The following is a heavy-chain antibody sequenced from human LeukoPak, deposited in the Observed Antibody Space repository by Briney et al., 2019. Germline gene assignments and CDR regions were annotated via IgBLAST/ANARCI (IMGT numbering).Heavy chain of an antibody. J-gene: IGHJ4*02. D-gene: IGHD5-24*01. CDR3: AKDPRDGYEYFDY. V-gene: IGHV3-30*18. CDR2: ISYDGSNK. Sequence: GGSLRLSCAASGFTFRMYGMHWVRQAPGKGLEWVAVISYDGSNKYYADSVKGRFTISRDNSKNTLYLQMNSLRAEDTAVYYCAKDPRDGYEYFDYWGQGTLVTVSS. CDR1: GFTFRMYG.